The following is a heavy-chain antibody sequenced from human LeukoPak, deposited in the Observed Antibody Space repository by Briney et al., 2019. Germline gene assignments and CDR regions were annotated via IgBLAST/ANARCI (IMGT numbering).Heavy chain of an antibody. CDR2: IYHSGST. Sequence: PSETLSLTCAVSGGSISSSNWWSWVRQPPGKGLEWIGEIYHSGSTNYNPSLKSRVTISVDKSKNQFSLKLSSVTAADTAVYYCARGLSIAGAYYFDYWGQGTLVTVSS. J-gene: IGHJ4*02. V-gene: IGHV4-4*02. CDR1: GGSISSSNW. CDR3: ARGLSIAGAYYFDY. D-gene: IGHD7-27*01.